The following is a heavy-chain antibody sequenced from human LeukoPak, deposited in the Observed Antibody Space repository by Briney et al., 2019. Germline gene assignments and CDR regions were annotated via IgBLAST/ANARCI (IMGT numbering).Heavy chain of an antibody. V-gene: IGHV3-48*01. CDR2: ICYSSGTT. D-gene: IGHD2-2*01. CDR1: RFTFSSYS. J-gene: IGHJ4*02. Sequence: RGSLRLSCAASRFTFSSYSMNWVRQAPGKGLEWIAYICYSSGTTNYADSVKGRFTISGDKAKNSVYLQMNSLRVEDTAEYYCARDTKYAFDNWGQGTLVTVSS. CDR3: ARDTKYAFDN.